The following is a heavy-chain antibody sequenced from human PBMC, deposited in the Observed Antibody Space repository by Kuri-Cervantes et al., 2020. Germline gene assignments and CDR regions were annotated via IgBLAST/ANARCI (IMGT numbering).Heavy chain of an antibody. CDR3: ATHTIAVAGTGGRDY. D-gene: IGHD6-19*01. CDR2: ISSSSYI. V-gene: IGHV3-21*01. CDR1: GFTFSSYS. J-gene: IGHJ4*02. Sequence: GGSLRLSCAASGFTFSSYSMNWVRQAPGKGLEWVSSISSSSYIYYADSVKGRFTISRDNAKNSLYLQMNSLRAEDTAVYYCATHTIAVAGTGGRDYWGQGTLVTVSS.